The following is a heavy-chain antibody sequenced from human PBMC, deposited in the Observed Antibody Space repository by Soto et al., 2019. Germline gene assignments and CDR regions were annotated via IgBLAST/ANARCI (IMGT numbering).Heavy chain of an antibody. Sequence: PGGSLRLACAASGFTFSNYAMTWVRQAPGKGLEWVATISGNAFDTYYADFVKGRFTISRDNSKNTLYLQMNSLSAEDTAEYYCAKDDRSGSYSEYWGQGTLVTVSS. J-gene: IGHJ4*02. V-gene: IGHV3-23*01. CDR2: ISGNAFDT. D-gene: IGHD3-10*01. CDR3: AKDDRSGSYSEY. CDR1: GFTFSNYA.